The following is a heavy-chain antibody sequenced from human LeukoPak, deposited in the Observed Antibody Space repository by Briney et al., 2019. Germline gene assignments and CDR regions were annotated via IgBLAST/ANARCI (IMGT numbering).Heavy chain of an antibody. CDR2: IYYSGST. Sequence: SQTLSLTCTVSGGSISSYYWSWIRQPPGKGLEWIGYIYYSGSTNYNPSLKSRVTISVDTSKNQFSLKLSSVTAADTAVYYCARSGSSSSPLGYWGQGTLVTVSS. CDR1: GGSISSYY. CDR3: ARSGSSSSPLGY. D-gene: IGHD6-6*01. J-gene: IGHJ4*02. V-gene: IGHV4-59*01.